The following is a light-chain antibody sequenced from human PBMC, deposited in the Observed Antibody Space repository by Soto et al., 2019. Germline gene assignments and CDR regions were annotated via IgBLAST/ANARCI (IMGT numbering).Light chain of an antibody. J-gene: IGKJ1*01. CDR3: QQSSTMPWT. CDR2: YIS. CDR1: QSVSGQ. V-gene: IGKV1-39*01. Sequence: DIQMTQSPSSLSASVGDRVTITCRASQSVSGQLNWYQQKSGKVPKLLIYYISHLQSGVPPRFSGSGSGTDFTLTINSLQPEDFATYYCQQSSTMPWTFGQGTKVELK.